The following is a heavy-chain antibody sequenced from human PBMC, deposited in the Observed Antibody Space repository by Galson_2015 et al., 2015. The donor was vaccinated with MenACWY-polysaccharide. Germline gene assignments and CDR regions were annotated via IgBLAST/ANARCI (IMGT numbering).Heavy chain of an antibody. CDR2: VSYDGSNK. J-gene: IGHJ4*02. D-gene: IGHD3-10*01. CDR3: ARDPALSGRFGQFDY. CDR1: AFTFTSYS. V-gene: IGHV3-30-3*01. Sequence: SLRLSCAASAFTFTSYSMHWVRQAPGKGLEWVAVVSYDGSNKYYADSVKGRFTISRDNSKNTLYLQMNSLRAEDTAVYYCARDPALSGRFGQFDYWGQGTLVTVSS.